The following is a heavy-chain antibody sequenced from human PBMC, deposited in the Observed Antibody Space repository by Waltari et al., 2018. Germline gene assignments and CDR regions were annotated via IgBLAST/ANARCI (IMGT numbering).Heavy chain of an antibody. Sequence: QVQLQQWGAGLLKPSETLSLTCADYGGSFCGYYWSWIRQAPGKGLEWIGEINHSGSTNHNPSLKRRVTISVDTSKNQFSLKLSSVTAADTAVYYCARGTGSWNAGYYYYYYMDVWGKGTTVTVSS. V-gene: IGHV4-34*01. CDR1: GGSFCGYY. J-gene: IGHJ6*03. CDR2: INHSGST. D-gene: IGHD2-15*01. CDR3: ARGTGSWNAGYYYYYYMDV.